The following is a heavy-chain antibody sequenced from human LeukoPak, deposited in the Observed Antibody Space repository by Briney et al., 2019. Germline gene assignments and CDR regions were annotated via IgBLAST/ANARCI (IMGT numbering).Heavy chain of an antibody. V-gene: IGHV4-39*01. CDR1: GGSISSSSYY. CDR2: IYYSGST. Sequence: SETLSLTCTVSGGSISSSSYYWGWIRQPPGKGLEWIGSIYYSGSTYYNPSLKSRVTISVDTSKNQFSLKLSSVTAADTAVYYCARVYYDILTGYHYGMDVWGQGTTVTVSS. J-gene: IGHJ6*02. CDR3: ARVYYDILTGYHYGMDV. D-gene: IGHD3-9*01.